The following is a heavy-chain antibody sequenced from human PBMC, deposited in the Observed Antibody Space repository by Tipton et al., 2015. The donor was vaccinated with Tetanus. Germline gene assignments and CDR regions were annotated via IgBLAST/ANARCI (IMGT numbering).Heavy chain of an antibody. D-gene: IGHD3-10*01. J-gene: IGHJ3*02. CDR1: GFTFSSYW. CDR2: IKQDGSEK. Sequence: LSLTCAASGFTFSSYWMSWVRQAPGKGLEWVANIKQDGSEKYYVDSVKGRFTISRDNAKNSLYLQMNGLRAEDTAVYYCARVIDVTMVPGAFDIWGQGTMVTVSS. CDR3: ARVIDVTMVPGAFDI. V-gene: IGHV3-7*01.